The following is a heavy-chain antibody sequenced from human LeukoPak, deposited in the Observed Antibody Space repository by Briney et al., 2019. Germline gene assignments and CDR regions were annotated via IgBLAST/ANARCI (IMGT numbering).Heavy chain of an antibody. CDR1: GYTFTSYY. D-gene: IGHD6-6*01. V-gene: IGHV1-46*01. J-gene: IGHJ5*02. CDR2: INPSGGST. CDR3: ARDGSRSGWFDP. Sequence: ASVKVCCKASGYTFTSYYIHWVRQAPGQGLEWMGIINPSGGSTIYAQKFQGRVTMTRDMSTSTVYMELSSLRSEDTAVYHCARDGSRSGWFDPWGQGTLVTVSS.